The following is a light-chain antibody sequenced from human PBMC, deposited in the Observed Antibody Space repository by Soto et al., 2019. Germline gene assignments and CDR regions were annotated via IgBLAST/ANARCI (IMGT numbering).Light chain of an antibody. CDR2: KVS. J-gene: IGKJ1*01. CDR3: MQGTHRPT. V-gene: IGKV2-30*02. Sequence: DVVMTQSPLSLPVTLGQPASISCRSSQSLVHSDGIAYFSWFQQRPGRSPXRLIYKVSNRESGVPDRFSGSGSGTESTLRIRTVEAEDVGVYYCMQGTHRPTFGQGTKLDIK. CDR1: QSLVHSDGIAY.